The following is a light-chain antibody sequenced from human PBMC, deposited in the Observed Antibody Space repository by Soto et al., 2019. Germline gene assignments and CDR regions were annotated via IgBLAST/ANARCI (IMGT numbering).Light chain of an antibody. CDR1: QSVSSNY. CDR2: GAS. CDR3: QQYNNWPPVT. Sequence: DIVLTQSPGTLSLSPGERATLSCRASQSVSSNYLAWYQQKPGQAPRLLIYGASSRATGIPDRFSGSGSGTEFTLTISSLQSEDFAVYYCQQYNNWPPVTFGQGTKVDI. V-gene: IGKV3D-15*01. J-gene: IGKJ1*01.